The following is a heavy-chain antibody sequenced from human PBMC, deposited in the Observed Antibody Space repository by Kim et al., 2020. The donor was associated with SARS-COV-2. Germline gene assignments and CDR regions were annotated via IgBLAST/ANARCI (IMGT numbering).Heavy chain of an antibody. V-gene: IGHV1-69*13. CDR1: GGTFSSYA. J-gene: IGHJ4*02. Sequence: SVKVSCKASGGTFSSYAISWVRQAPGQGLEWMGGIIPIFGTANYAQKFQGRVTITADESTSTAYMELSSLRSEDTAVYYCARVRYYGSGSSHIPNPDYWGQGTLVTVSS. CDR3: ARVRYYGSGSSHIPNPDY. CDR2: IIPIFGTA. D-gene: IGHD3-10*01.